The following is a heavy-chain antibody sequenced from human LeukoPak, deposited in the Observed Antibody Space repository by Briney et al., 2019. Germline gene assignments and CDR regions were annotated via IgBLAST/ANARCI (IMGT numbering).Heavy chain of an antibody. D-gene: IGHD2-2*01. Sequence: GRSLRLSCAASGFTFSSYNMDWVRKAPGKGLQWVSFIDSSSRYLYQADSVKGRFSISRDNAKSSVFLQMNSLRAEDTAVYYCARVGGHCTSTSCPPPDYWGQGTLVTVSS. CDR3: ARVGGHCTSTSCPPPDY. J-gene: IGHJ4*02. V-gene: IGHV3-21*01. CDR1: GFTFSSYN. CDR2: IDSSSRYL.